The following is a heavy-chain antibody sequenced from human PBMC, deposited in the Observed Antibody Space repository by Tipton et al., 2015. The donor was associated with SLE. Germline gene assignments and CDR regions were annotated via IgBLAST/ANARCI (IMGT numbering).Heavy chain of an antibody. CDR3: ATRNYDFWSGYYPDAFDI. V-gene: IGHV1-46*01. CDR1: GYTFTSYY. Sequence: QSGPEVKKPGASVKVSCKASGYTFTSYYMHWVRQAPGQGLEWMGIINPSGGSTSYAQKFQGRVTMTRDTSTSTVYMELSSLRSEDTAVYYCATRNYDFWSGYYPDAFDIWGQGTMVTVSS. CDR2: INPSGGST. D-gene: IGHD3-3*01. J-gene: IGHJ3*02.